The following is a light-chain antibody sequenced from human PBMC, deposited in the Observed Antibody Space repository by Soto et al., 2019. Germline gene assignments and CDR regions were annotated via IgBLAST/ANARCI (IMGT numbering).Light chain of an antibody. CDR1: QGIDHW. V-gene: IGKV1-5*03. CDR3: QQYYTYPYT. CDR2: KAS. Sequence: DIQMTQSPSALSASVGDRVTITCRASQGIDHWLAWYQQKPGKAPKVLVYKASILEGGVPSRFSGSESGTVFTLTISSLQPDDFATYYCQQYYTYPYTFGQGTKLDMK. J-gene: IGKJ2*01.